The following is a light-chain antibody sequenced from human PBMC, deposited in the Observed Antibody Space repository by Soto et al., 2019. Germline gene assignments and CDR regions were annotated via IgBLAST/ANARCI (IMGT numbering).Light chain of an antibody. CDR2: AAS. CDR1: QGISNH. CDR3: QQYNGYPIT. Sequence: DIQMTQSPSSVSASVGDRVTITCRASQGISNHLAWFQQKAGKDPKSLISAASSLQSGVPSRFSGSGSGTDFTLTISSLHPEDLATYYGQQYNGYPITFGQGTRLEIK. J-gene: IGKJ5*01. V-gene: IGKV1-16*01.